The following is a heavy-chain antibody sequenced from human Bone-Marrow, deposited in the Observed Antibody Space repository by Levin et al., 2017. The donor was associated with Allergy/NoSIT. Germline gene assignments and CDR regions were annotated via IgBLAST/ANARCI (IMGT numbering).Heavy chain of an antibody. V-gene: IGHV3-23*01. D-gene: IGHD3-10*01. CDR1: GLTFSNYG. CDR3: AKLALWGVADS. CDR2: LSTSGRVT. J-gene: IGHJ4*02. Sequence: PGGSLRLSCEVSGLTFSNYGMTWVRQAPGKGLEWVSALSTSGRVTHYADSVKGRFTVSRDNSNNTLFLQMDSLRAEDTAIYYCAKLALWGVADSWGQGILVAVSS.